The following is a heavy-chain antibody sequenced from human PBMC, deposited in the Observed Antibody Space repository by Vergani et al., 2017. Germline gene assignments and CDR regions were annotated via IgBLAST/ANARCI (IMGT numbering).Heavy chain of an antibody. CDR2: MYTSGHT. Sequence: QVQLQESGPGLLKPSQTLSLTCTVSGASVSRGTYYWTWIRQPAGKKLEWIVRMYTSGHTIYNPSLESRVTMSVDTSKNQFSLQLRSVTAADSAVYYCATASHCINCYSEGPNCPGYNYMDDWGKGTTVTVSS. D-gene: IGHD2-21*01. CDR3: ATASHCINCYSEGPNCPGYNYMDD. J-gene: IGHJ6*03. V-gene: IGHV4-61*02. CDR1: GASVSRGTYY.